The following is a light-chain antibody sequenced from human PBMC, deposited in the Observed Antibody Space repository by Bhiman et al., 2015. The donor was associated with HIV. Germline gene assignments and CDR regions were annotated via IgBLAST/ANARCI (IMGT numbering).Light chain of an antibody. Sequence: QSVLTQSPSVSAAPGQRVIISCTGSSSSIGAGYDVNWYQQLPGRAPKLLIYGSTNRPSGVPDRFSGSKSGTSASLAISGLQAEDEADYYCQSFDSSLTGPVFGSGTKVTVL. V-gene: IGLV1-40*02. J-gene: IGLJ1*01. CDR3: QSFDSSLTGPV. CDR1: SSSIGAGYD. CDR2: GST.